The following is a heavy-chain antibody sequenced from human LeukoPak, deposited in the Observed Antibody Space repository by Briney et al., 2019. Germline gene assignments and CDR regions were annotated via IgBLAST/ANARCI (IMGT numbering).Heavy chain of an antibody. J-gene: IGHJ4*02. CDR3: ARYANDHSNAGDY. CDR1: GYSFTTYW. Sequence: GESLKISCKGSGYSFTTYWIGWVRQMPGKGLEWMGIIYPDDSNTRYSPSFQGQVTNSADKSISTAYLQWSSLKASDTATYYCARYANDHSNAGDYWGQGTLVTVSS. CDR2: IYPDDSNT. V-gene: IGHV5-51*01. D-gene: IGHD4-11*01.